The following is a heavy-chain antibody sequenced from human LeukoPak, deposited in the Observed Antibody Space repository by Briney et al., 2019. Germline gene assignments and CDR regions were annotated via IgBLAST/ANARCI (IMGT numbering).Heavy chain of an antibody. CDR1: GYTFTTYY. V-gene: IGHV1-46*01. J-gene: IGHJ6*03. CDR3: ARSSVPSFSYYYYMDV. CDR2: INPSGGST. D-gene: IGHD1-1*01. Sequence: PGASVKVSCKASGYTFTTYYMHWVRQAPGQGLEWMGVINPSGGSTTYAQKFQGRVTMTRDTSTSTVYMELSSLRSEDTAVYYCARSSVPSFSYYYYMDVWGKGTTVTVSS.